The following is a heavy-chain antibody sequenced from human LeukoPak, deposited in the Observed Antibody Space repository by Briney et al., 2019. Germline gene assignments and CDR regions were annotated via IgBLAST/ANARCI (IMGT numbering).Heavy chain of an antibody. CDR3: AGGDHYYDSSGYTV. CDR1: GFTFSSYE. J-gene: IGHJ4*02. CDR2: ISRSGSTI. V-gene: IGHV3-48*03. Sequence: PGGSLRLSCAASGFTFSSYEMNWVRQAPGKGLEWVSYISRSGSTIYYADSVKGRFTISRDNAKNSLYLQMNSLRAEDTAVYYCAGGDHYYDSSGYTVWGQGTLVTVSS. D-gene: IGHD3-22*01.